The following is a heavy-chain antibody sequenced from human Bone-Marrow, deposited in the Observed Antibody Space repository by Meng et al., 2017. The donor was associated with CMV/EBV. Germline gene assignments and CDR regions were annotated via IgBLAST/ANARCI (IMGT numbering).Heavy chain of an antibody. CDR1: GFTFSSYS. Sequence: GESLKISCAASGFTFSSYSMNWVRQAPGKGLEWVSYISSSSTIYYADSVKGRFTISRDNAKNSLYLQMNSLRAEDTAVYYCARGGWDYDFWSGYHGGMDVWGQGTTVTGYS. D-gene: IGHD3-3*01. CDR3: ARGGWDYDFWSGYHGGMDV. CDR2: ISSSSTI. J-gene: IGHJ6*01. V-gene: IGHV3-48*04.